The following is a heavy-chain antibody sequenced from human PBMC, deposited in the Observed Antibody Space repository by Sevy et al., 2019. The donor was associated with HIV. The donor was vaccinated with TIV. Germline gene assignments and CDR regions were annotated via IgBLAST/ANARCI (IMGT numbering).Heavy chain of an antibody. J-gene: IGHJ4*02. D-gene: IGHD1-7*01. V-gene: IGHV4-4*07. CDR1: GGSISSYY. Sequence: SDTLSLTCTVSGGSISSYYWSWIRQPAGKGLEWIGRIYTSGNTNYNPSLKSRVTMSVDTSKNQFSLKLSSVTAADTAVYYCARVPPLELSDYYFDYWGQGTLVTVSS. CDR3: ARVPPLELSDYYFDY. CDR2: IYTSGNT.